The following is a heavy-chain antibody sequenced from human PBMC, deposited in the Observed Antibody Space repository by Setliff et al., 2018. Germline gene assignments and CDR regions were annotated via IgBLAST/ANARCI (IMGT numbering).Heavy chain of an antibody. CDR1: GFTFDDYA. CDR3: AKASLVTSIFYGMDV. Sequence: GGSLRLSCAASGFTFDDYAMHWVRQAPGKGLEWVSLISWDGGSTYYADSVKGRFTISRDNSKNSLYLQMNSLRAEDTALYYCAKASLVTSIFYGMDVWGQGTTVTVSS. V-gene: IGHV3-43D*03. J-gene: IGHJ6*02. CDR2: ISWDGGST. D-gene: IGHD3-3*02.